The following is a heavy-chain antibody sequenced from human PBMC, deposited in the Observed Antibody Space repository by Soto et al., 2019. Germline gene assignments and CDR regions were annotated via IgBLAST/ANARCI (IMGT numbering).Heavy chain of an antibody. CDR1: GFNFSRYW. D-gene: IGHD1-26*01. J-gene: IGHJ4*02. Sequence: VQLVESGGGLVQPGGSLRLSCTVSGFNFSRYWMNWVRQAPGKGLEWVANSRPDTDDRFHADSVRGRFSISRDNAKKSLFLQMNSLRADDTAVYYCAREDGKFDYWGQGILVTVSS. CDR3: AREDGKFDY. CDR2: SRPDTDDR. V-gene: IGHV3-7*04.